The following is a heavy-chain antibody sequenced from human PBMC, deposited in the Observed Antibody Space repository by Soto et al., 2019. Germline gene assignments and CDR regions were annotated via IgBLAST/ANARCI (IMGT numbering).Heavy chain of an antibody. V-gene: IGHV4-34*01. CDR3: ARDRALRFSDGMDV. CDR1: GGSFSGYY. J-gene: IGHJ6*02. D-gene: IGHD3-3*01. Sequence: SETLSLTCAVYGGSFSGYYWSWIRQPPGKGLEWIGEINHSGSTNYNPPLKSRVTISVDTSKNQFSLKLSSVTAADTAVYYCARDRALRFSDGMDVWGQGTTVTVSS. CDR2: INHSGST.